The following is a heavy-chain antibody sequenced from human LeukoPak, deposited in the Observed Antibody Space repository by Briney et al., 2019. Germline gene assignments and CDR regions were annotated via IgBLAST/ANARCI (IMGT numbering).Heavy chain of an antibody. D-gene: IGHD1-26*01. Sequence: GGSLRLSCAGSGFTFSFYSLNWVRQAPGRGLEWVSFISGSGSDIFYADSVKGRFTISRDDAKNSVSLQMDSLRGDDTAVYYCARDIGGSYSAIDYWGQGTLVTVSS. CDR2: ISGSGSDI. CDR3: ARDIGGSYSAIDY. CDR1: GFTFSFYS. V-gene: IGHV3-21*05. J-gene: IGHJ4*02.